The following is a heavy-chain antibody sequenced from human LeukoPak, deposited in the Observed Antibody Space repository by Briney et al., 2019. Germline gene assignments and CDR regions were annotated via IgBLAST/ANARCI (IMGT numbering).Heavy chain of an antibody. J-gene: IGHJ6*02. V-gene: IGHV3-53*01. CDR2: IYSGGST. Sequence: GGSLRLSCAASGFTVSSNYMSWVRQAPGKGLEWVSVIYSGGSTYYADSVKGRFTISRDNSKNTLYLQMNSLRAEDTAVYYCARDSPQTYGMDVWGQGTTVIVSS. CDR1: GFTVSSNY. CDR3: ARDSPQTYGMDV.